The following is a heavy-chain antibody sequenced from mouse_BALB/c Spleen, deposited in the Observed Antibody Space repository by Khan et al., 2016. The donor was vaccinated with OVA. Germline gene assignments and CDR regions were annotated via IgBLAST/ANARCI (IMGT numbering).Heavy chain of an antibody. Sequence: QVQLQQSGPGLVAPSQSLSITCTVSGFSLTSFGVYWVRQPPGKGLEWLGVIWADGSTNYYSALMSRLSISKDNSKSQVFLEMNSLQTDDTAMYYCARDGYYFDYWGQGTTLTVSS. J-gene: IGHJ2*01. CDR1: GFSLTSFG. V-gene: IGHV2-9*02. D-gene: IGHD2-2*01. CDR2: IWADGST. CDR3: ARDGYYFDY.